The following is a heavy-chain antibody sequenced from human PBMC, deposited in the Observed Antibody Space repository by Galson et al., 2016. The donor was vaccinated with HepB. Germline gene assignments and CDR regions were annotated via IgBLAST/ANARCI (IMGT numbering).Heavy chain of an antibody. Sequence: SLRLSCAASGFTFSTYGMHWVRQAPGKGLEWVALISYDGKSESYADSVKGRVTISRDNSKNTLYLQMHSLRGEDTAVYYCASPSGRSSVHTFDLWGQGTMVTVSS. CDR1: GFTFSTYG. J-gene: IGHJ3*01. CDR2: ISYDGKSE. V-gene: IGHV3-30*03. D-gene: IGHD1-26*01. CDR3: ASPSGRSSVHTFDL.